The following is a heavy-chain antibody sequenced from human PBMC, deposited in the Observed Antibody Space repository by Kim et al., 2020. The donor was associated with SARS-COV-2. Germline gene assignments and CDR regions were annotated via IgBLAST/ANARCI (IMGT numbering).Heavy chain of an antibody. CDR1: GFTFSNFS. J-gene: IGHJ4*01. D-gene: IGHD6-13*01. CDR3: ARDPPRFTNSWAEFDR. CDR2: ISYDGNNR. V-gene: IGHV3-30*04. Sequence: GGSLRLSCAASGFTFSNFSMHWVRQAPDKGLEWVAVISYDGNNRYYADSVKGRFTVSRDTSKNTLYLRMNSLRREDTAVYYCARDPPRFTNSWAEFDRWGHGTLVTVSS.